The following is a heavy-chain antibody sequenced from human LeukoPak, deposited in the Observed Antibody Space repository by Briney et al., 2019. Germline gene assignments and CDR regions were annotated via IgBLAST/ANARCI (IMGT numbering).Heavy chain of an antibody. CDR1: GYSISSGYY. CDR3: ARVVAARPRITHYFDY. V-gene: IGHV4-38-2*02. J-gene: IGHJ4*02. D-gene: IGHD6-6*01. Sequence: NPSETLSLTCTVSGYSISSGYYWGWIRQPPGKGLEWIGSIYHSGSTYYNPSLKSRVTISVDTSKNQFSLKLSSVTAADTAVYYCARVVAARPRITHYFDYWGQGTLVTVSS. CDR2: IYHSGST.